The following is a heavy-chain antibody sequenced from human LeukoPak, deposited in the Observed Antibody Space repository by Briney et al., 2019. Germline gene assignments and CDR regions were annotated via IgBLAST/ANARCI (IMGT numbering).Heavy chain of an antibody. V-gene: IGHV3-9*01. Sequence: GRSLRLSCAASGFTFDDYAMHWVRQAPGKGLEWVSGISWNSGSIGYADSVQGRFTISRDNAKNSLYLQMNSLRAEDTAEYYCARDPYSGGLYSHYYYYMDVWGRGTTVTVSS. CDR2: ISWNSGSI. CDR3: ARDPYSGGLYSHYYYYMDV. D-gene: IGHD1-26*01. J-gene: IGHJ6*03. CDR1: GFTFDDYA.